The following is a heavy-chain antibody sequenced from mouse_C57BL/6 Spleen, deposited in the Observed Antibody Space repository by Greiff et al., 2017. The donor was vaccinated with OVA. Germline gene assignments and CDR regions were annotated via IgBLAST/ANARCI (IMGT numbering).Heavy chain of an antibody. CDR2: FYPGRGSL. J-gene: IGHJ3*01. CDR3: ARHEASTGTWFAY. V-gene: IGHV1-62-2*01. Sequence: QVQLQQSGAELVKPGASVKLSCMASGYTFTEYSIHWVKQRSGQGLEWIGWFYPGRGSLTYNEKFKDKATLTADKSSSTVYMELSRLTSEDSAVYFCARHEASTGTWFAYWGQGTLVTVSA. D-gene: IGHD4-1*02. CDR1: GYTFTEYS.